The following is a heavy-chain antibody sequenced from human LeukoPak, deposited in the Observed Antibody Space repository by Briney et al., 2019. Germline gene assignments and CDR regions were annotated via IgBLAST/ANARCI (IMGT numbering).Heavy chain of an antibody. Sequence: SETLSLTCAVYGGPFSGYYWSWIRQPPGKGLEWIGEINQSGSTHYNPSLTSRVTISVDTSKNQFSLKLSSVTAADTAVYFCARSPSRGNWILRLYNWFDPWGQGALVTVSS. CDR2: INQSGST. D-gene: IGHD1-1*01. CDR1: GGPFSGYY. J-gene: IGHJ5*02. V-gene: IGHV4-34*01. CDR3: ARSPSRGNWILRLYNWFDP.